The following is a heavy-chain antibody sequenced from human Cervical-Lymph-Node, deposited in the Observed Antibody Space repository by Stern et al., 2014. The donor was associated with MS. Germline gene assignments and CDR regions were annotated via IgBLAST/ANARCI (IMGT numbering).Heavy chain of an antibody. J-gene: IGHJ5*02. CDR1: GGTFSSYA. CDR2: TIPNYGTE. CDR3: ARVFPRDYGGWFDP. V-gene: IGHV1-69*01. D-gene: IGHD4-17*01. Sequence: QVQLVQSGAEVKKPGSSVKVSCKASGGTFSSYAISWGRQAPGQGLEWMGGTIPNYGTETDAQKFQGRVTFTADESTSTAYMELSSLRSEDTAVYYCARVFPRDYGGWFDPWGQGTLVTVSS.